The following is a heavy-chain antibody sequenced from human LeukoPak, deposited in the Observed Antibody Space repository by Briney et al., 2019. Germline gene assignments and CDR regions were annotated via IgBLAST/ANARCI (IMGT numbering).Heavy chain of an antibody. J-gene: IGHJ6*02. Sequence: PGGSLRLSCAASGFTSDDSALHWVRQASGKGLEWIGRIRGRAHNYATTYAASVKGRFSISRDDSKSTAYLQMNSLKTEDTAVYYCTRREGYGMDVWGQGTTVTVS. CDR1: GFTSDDSA. V-gene: IGHV3-73*01. CDR3: TRREGYGMDV. CDR2: IRGRAHNYAT.